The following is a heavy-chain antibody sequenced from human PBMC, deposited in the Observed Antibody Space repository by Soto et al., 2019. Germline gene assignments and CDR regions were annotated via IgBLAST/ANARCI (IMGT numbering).Heavy chain of an antibody. D-gene: IGHD5-12*01. CDR2: IYYSGST. CDR1: GGSISSSSYY. CDR3: ARRGYSGYDLNWFDP. J-gene: IGHJ5*02. Sequence: QLQLQESGPGLVKPSETLSLTCTVSGGSISSSSYYWGWIRQPPGKGLEWIGSIYYSGSTYYNPSLKSRVTISVDTSKNQFSLKLSSVTAADTAVYYCARRGYSGYDLNWFDPWGQGTLVTVSS. V-gene: IGHV4-39*01.